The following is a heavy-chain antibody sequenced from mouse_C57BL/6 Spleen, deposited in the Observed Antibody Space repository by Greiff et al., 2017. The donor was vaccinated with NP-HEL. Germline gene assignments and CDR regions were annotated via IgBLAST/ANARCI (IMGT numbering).Heavy chain of an antibody. CDR2: IDPSDSYT. V-gene: IGHV1-69*01. Sequence: QVQLQQPGAELVMPGASVKLSCKASGYTFTSYWMHWVKQRPGQGLEWIGEIDPSDSYTNYNQKFKGKSTLTVDNSSSTAYMQLSSLTSEDSAVYYCARSLYYGSSYYFDYWGQGTTLTVSS. D-gene: IGHD1-1*01. CDR1: GYTFTSYW. CDR3: ARSLYYGSSYYFDY. J-gene: IGHJ2*01.